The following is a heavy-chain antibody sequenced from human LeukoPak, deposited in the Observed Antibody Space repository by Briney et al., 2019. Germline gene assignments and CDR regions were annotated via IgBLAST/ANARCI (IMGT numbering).Heavy chain of an antibody. CDR2: IYTSGST. J-gene: IGHJ6*03. V-gene: IGHV4-4*09. Sequence: SETLSLTRTVSGGSISSYYWSWIRQPPGKGLEWIGYIYTSGSTNHNPSLKSRVTISVDTSKNQSSLKLSLVSAADTAVYYCARKRAAAGTVHYYYYMDVWGKGTTVTVSS. CDR1: GGSISSYY. D-gene: IGHD6-13*01. CDR3: ARKRAAAGTVHYYYYMDV.